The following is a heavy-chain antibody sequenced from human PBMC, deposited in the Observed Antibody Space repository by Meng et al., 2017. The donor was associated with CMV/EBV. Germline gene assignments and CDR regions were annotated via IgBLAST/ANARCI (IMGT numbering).Heavy chain of an antibody. CDR2: IRYDGSNK. D-gene: IGHD2-15*01. Sequence: VGSGVCVVQPGWSLRLSLSASGFTFSSYGMHGVRQAPGKGLEWVAFIRYDGSNKYYADSVKGRFTISRDNSKNTLYLQMNSLRAEDTAVYYCARSMVVAGDWFDPWGQGTLVTVSS. CDR3: ARSMVVAGDWFDP. V-gene: IGHV3-30*02. J-gene: IGHJ5*02. CDR1: GFTFSSYG.